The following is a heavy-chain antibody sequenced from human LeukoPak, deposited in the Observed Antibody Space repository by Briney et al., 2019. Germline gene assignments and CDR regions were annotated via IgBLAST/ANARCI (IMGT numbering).Heavy chain of an antibody. Sequence: PGGSLRLSCAASGFTFSNYLMHWVRQAPGKGLVCVSRITSDGSSTHYADSVKGRFTISRDNAKNTLYLQMNSLTAEDTAVYYCVSLGYCSTSSCQPWGQGTLVTVSS. CDR1: GFTFSNYL. V-gene: IGHV3-74*01. CDR2: ITSDGSST. CDR3: VSLGYCSTSSCQP. D-gene: IGHD2-2*01. J-gene: IGHJ4*02.